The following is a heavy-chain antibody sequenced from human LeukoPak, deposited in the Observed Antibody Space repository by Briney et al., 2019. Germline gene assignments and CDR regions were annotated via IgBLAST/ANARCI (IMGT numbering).Heavy chain of an antibody. CDR3: AKASSGYYSPFDY. V-gene: IGHV3-23*01. CDR1: GFTFSSYA. J-gene: IGHJ4*02. D-gene: IGHD3-22*01. CDR2: ISGSGGST. Sequence: GGSLRLSCAASGFTFSSYAMSWVRQAPGKGLEWVSAISGSGGSTYYADSVKGRFTISRDNSKNTLYLQMNSLRAGDTAVYYCAKASSGYYSPFDYWGQGTLVTVSS.